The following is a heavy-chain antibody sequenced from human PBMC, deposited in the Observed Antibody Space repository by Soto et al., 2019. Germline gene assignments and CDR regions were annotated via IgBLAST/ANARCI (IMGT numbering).Heavy chain of an antibody. J-gene: IGHJ4*02. CDR3: ARHGWNYEGDFDY. Sequence: QLQLQESGPGLVKPSETLSLTCTVSGGSISSSSYYWGWIRQPPGKGLEWIGSIYYSGSTYYNPSLKSRVTISVDTSKNQFSLKLSSVTAADTAVYYCARHGWNYEGDFDYLVQGTLVTVAS. D-gene: IGHD1-7*01. CDR1: GGSISSSSYY. V-gene: IGHV4-39*01. CDR2: IYYSGST.